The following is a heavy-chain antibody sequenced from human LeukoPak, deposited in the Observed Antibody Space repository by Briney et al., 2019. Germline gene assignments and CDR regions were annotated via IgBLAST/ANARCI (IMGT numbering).Heavy chain of an antibody. CDR3: ARDVYGDYAGY. V-gene: IGHV3-53*01. CDR1: GFTFSSYA. CDR2: IYSGGST. Sequence: GGSLRLSCAASGFTFSSYAMHWVRQAPGKGLEWVSVIYSGGSTYYADSVKGRFTISRDNSKNTLYLQMNSLRAEDTAVYYCARDVYGDYAGYWGQGTLVTVSS. J-gene: IGHJ4*02. D-gene: IGHD4-17*01.